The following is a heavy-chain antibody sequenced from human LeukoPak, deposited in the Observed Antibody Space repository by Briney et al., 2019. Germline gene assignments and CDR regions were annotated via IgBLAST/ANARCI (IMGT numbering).Heavy chain of an antibody. Sequence: SVNVSCKASGGTFSSYAISWVRQAPGQGLEWMGGIIPIFGTANYAQKFQGRVTITADESTSTAYMELSSLRSEDTAVYYCARVADKYYYDSSGYYPGPRGIDYWGQGTLVTVSS. CDR2: IIPIFGTA. V-gene: IGHV1-69*13. CDR1: GGTFSSYA. D-gene: IGHD3-22*01. J-gene: IGHJ4*02. CDR3: ARVADKYYYDSSGYYPGPRGIDY.